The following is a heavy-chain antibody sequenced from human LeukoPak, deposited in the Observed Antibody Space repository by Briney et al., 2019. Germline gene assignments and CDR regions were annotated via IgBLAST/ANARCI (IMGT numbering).Heavy chain of an antibody. D-gene: IGHD2-2*01. J-gene: IGHJ6*03. Sequence: ASVKVSCKASGYTFTRYGISWVRQAPGQGLELMGWINPNSGGTNDAQKFQGRVTMTRDTPISTAYMELSRLRSDDPAVYYCARGCQYQLLIFLYYYMDVWGKGTTVTISS. CDR3: ARGCQYQLLIFLYYYMDV. V-gene: IGHV1-2*02. CDR2: INPNSGGT. CDR1: GYTFTRYG.